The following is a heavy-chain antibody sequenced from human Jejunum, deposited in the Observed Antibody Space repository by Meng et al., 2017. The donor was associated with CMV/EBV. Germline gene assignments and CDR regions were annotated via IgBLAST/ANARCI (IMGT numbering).Heavy chain of an antibody. CDR3: ARGPYCSRTSCYNCYYGMDV. CDR1: DCC. J-gene: IGHJ6*02. V-gene: IGHV3-69-1*02. Sequence: DCCMYRVRHARGKGLEWVSCIRAGRTIWWAASVRGRFTISRDNAKSSLYLQMNSLRAEGTAVDYCARGPYCSRTSCYNCYYGMDVWGQGTTVTVSS. CDR2: IRAGRTI. D-gene: IGHD2-2*02.